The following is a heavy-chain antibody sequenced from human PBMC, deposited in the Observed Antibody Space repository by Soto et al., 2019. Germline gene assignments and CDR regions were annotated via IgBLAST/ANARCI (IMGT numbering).Heavy chain of an antibody. CDR1: GYTFTSYG. Sequence: QVQLVQSGAEVKKPGASVKVSCKASGYTFTSYGISWVRQAPGQGLEWMGWISAYNGNTNYAQKLQGRVTMTTDTSTSPAYMELRSLRSDDTAVYYCARDGGYSSGWYADYYYGMDVWGQGTTVTVSS. CDR3: ARDGGYSSGWYADYYYGMDV. D-gene: IGHD6-19*01. V-gene: IGHV1-18*01. CDR2: ISAYNGNT. J-gene: IGHJ6*02.